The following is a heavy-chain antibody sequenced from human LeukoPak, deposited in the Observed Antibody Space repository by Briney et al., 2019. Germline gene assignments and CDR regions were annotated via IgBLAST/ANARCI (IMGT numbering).Heavy chain of an antibody. CDR2: ISSCGSNI. J-gene: IGHJ6*04. CDR3: AELGITMIGGV. Sequence: VGALRLSCAASGFTFSSYEMNWVRQAPGKGLEWVSYISSCGSNIYYADSVKSRFTITRDNAKNLLYLQMNSLRAEDTAVYYCAELGITMIGGVWGKGTTVTISS. D-gene: IGHD3-10*02. V-gene: IGHV3-48*03. CDR1: GFTFSSYE.